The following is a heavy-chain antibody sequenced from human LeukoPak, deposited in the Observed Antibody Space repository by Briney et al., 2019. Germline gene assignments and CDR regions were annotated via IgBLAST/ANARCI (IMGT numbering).Heavy chain of an antibody. Sequence: SVKVSCKASGDTFSSYALSWVRQAPGEGLEWMGRIIPLLGIVNYAQRFQGRVTITADKSTSTAYMELSSLRPEDTAVYYCATQKDLTGSYFYYYGMDVWGQGTTVTVSS. D-gene: IGHD3-9*01. CDR2: IIPLLGIV. CDR1: GDTFSSYA. J-gene: IGHJ6*02. CDR3: ATQKDLTGSYFYYYGMDV. V-gene: IGHV1-69*04.